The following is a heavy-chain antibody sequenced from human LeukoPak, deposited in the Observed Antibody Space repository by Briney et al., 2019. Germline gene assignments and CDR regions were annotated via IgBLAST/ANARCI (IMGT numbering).Heavy chain of an antibody. CDR1: GFSFSSYA. CDR2: IRYDGSYK. V-gene: IGHV3-30*02. D-gene: IGHD3-22*01. CDR3: AKGGRVTMIVVAKSAFDI. Sequence: QSGGSLRLSCATSGFSFSSYAMSWVRQAPGKGLEWVAFIRYDGSYKYYADSVKGRFTISRDNSKNTLYLKMNSLKTEDTAVYYCAKGGRVTMIVVAKSAFDIWGQGTMVTVSS. J-gene: IGHJ3*02.